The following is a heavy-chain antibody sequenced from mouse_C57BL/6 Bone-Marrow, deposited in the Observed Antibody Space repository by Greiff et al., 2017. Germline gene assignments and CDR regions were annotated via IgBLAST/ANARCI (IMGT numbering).Heavy chain of an antibody. V-gene: IGHV1-74*01. Sequence: QVQLKEPGAELVKPGASVKVSCKASGYTFTSYWMHWVKQRPGQGLEWIGRLHPSDSDTNYNQQFKGKATLTVDKSYSTAYMPLSSLTSEDSAVYYCTATAQATYAMDYWGQGTSVTVSS. CDR2: LHPSDSDT. J-gene: IGHJ4*01. CDR1: GYTFTSYW. CDR3: TATAQATYAMDY. D-gene: IGHD3-2*02.